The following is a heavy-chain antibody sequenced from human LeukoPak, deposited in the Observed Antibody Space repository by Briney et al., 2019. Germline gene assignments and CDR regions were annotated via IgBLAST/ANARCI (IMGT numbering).Heavy chain of an antibody. CDR1: DASISSSYFY. Sequence: PSETLSLTCTVSDASISSSYFYWSWIRQPPGKGLERIGNAFHSGSTHYSPSLKSRVTISVDTSRKQFSLRLSAATAADTAVYYCARQRGGSWVNDYWGQGTLVTVSS. J-gene: IGHJ4*02. CDR3: ARQRGGSWVNDY. CDR2: AFHSGST. D-gene: IGHD1-26*01. V-gene: IGHV4-39*01.